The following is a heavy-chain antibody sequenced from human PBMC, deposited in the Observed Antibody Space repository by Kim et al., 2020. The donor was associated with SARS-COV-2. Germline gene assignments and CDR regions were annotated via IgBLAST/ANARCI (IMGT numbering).Heavy chain of an antibody. D-gene: IGHD3-10*01. CDR1: GGSISSYY. CDR3: ARDLRGVIQS. Sequence: SETLSLTCTVSGGSISSYYWSWIRQPPGKGLEWIGYIYYSGSTNYNPSLKSRGTISVDTSKNQFSLKLSSVTAADTAVYYCARDLRGVIQSWGQGTLVTVSS. J-gene: IGHJ4*02. V-gene: IGHV4-59*01. CDR2: IYYSGST.